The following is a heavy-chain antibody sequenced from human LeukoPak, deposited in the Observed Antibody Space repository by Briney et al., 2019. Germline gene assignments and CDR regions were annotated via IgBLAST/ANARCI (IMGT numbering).Heavy chain of an antibody. J-gene: IGHJ4*02. CDR1: GYSFTGHY. Sequence: ASVKVSCKASGYSFTGHYMHWVRQAPGQGLEWMGWINPKSGGTNYAQKFQGRVTMTRDTSISTAYMDMSSLRSDDTAVYYCARESHRLYDYVWGSYESKHYWGQGTLVTVSS. CDR2: INPKSGGT. CDR3: ARESHRLYDYVWGSYESKHY. V-gene: IGHV1-2*02. D-gene: IGHD3-16*01.